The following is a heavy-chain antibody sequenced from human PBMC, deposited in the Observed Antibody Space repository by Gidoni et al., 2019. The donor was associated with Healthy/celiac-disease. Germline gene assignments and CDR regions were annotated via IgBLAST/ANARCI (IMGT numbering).Heavy chain of an antibody. CDR2: ISSSSSTI. D-gene: IGHD5-12*01. V-gene: IGHV3-11*01. CDR1: GFTFSHYY. CDR3: ARNGDGYNYFDY. Sequence: QVQLVGPGGGLGKPGGSLRLSCAACGFTFSHYYMSWIRRAPGMGLEWVSYISSSSSTIYYADTVKGRFTISRDNAKSSLYLQMNSLRAEDTAVYYCARNGDGYNYFDYWGQGTLVTVSS. J-gene: IGHJ4*02.